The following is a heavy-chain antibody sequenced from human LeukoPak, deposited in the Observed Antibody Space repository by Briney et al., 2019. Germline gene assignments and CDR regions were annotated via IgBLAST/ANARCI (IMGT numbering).Heavy chain of an antibody. CDR3: AKAVCGGSCYGYFDY. V-gene: IGHV3-30*18. CDR2: ISYDGSNK. Sequence: GGSLRLSCVASGFTFSSYGMHWVRQAPGKGLEWVAVISYDGSNKYYADSVKGRFTISRDNSKNTLYLQMNSLRAEDTAVYYCAKAVCGGSCYGYFDYWGQGTLVTVSS. D-gene: IGHD2-15*01. CDR1: GFTFSSYG. J-gene: IGHJ4*02.